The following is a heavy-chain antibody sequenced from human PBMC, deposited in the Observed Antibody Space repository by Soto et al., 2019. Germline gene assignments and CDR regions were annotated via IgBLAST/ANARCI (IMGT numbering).Heavy chain of an antibody. J-gene: IGHJ6*02. Sequence: GGSLRLSCAASGFTFSSYAMSWVRQAPGKGLEWVSAISGSGGSTYYADSVKGRFTISRDNSKNTLYLQMNSLRAEDTAVYYCAKPGPKVVNYYYGMDVWGQGTTVTVSS. D-gene: IGHD2-2*01. V-gene: IGHV3-23*01. CDR2: ISGSGGST. CDR3: AKPGPKVVNYYYGMDV. CDR1: GFTFSSYA.